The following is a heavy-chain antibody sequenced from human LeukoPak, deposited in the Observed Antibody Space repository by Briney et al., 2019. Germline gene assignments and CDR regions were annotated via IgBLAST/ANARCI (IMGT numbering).Heavy chain of an antibody. J-gene: IGHJ4*02. CDR1: GFTFGTYS. D-gene: IGHD5-18*01. V-gene: IGHV3-7*01. CDR3: ARDRVDTAMFDY. Sequence: GGSLRLSCAASGFTFGTYSMSWVRQAPGKGLEWVANIKQDGSEKYYVDSVKGRFTISRDDAKNSLYLQMNSLRAEDTAVYYCARDRVDTAMFDYWGQGTLVTVSS. CDR2: IKQDGSEK.